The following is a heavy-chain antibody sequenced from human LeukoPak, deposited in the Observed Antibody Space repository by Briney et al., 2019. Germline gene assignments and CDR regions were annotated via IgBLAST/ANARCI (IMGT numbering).Heavy chain of an antibody. CDR1: GFTVSSNY. CDR2: IYSGGST. J-gene: IGHJ4*02. Sequence: GGSLRLSCAASGFTVSSNYMSWVRQAPGKGLEWVSVIYSGGSTYYADSVKGRFTISRDNSKSTLYLQMNSLRAEDTAVYYCARDNGYSYGDLDYWGQGTLVTVSS. D-gene: IGHD5-18*01. CDR3: ARDNGYSYGDLDY. V-gene: IGHV3-66*01.